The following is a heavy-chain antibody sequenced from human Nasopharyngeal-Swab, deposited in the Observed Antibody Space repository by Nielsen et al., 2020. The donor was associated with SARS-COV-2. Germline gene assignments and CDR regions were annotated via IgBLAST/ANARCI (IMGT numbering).Heavy chain of an antibody. D-gene: IGHD6-19*01. J-gene: IGHJ4*02. CDR3: ARDSSGWFLFDY. V-gene: IGHV4-59*12. CDR2: IYYSGDT. CDR1: GGSISNYY. Sequence: SETLSLTCTVSGGSISNYYVNWIRQTPGKGLEWIGHIYYSGDTNYNPSLKSRVTISVDTSKNQFSLKLSSVTAADTAVYYCARDSSGWFLFDYWGQGTLVTVSS.